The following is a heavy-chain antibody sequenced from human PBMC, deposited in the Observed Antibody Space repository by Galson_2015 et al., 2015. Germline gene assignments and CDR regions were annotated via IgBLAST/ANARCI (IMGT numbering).Heavy chain of an antibody. D-gene: IGHD4-11*01. CDR2: IYCSGST. Sequence: LTCTVSGGSISSYYWSWIRQPPGKGLEWIGYIYCSGSTNYNPSLKSRVTISVDTSKNQFSLKLSSVTAADTAVYYCARGSTVATSDAFDIWGQGTMVTVSS. V-gene: IGHV4-59*01. CDR1: GGSISSYY. CDR3: ARGSTVATSDAFDI. J-gene: IGHJ3*02.